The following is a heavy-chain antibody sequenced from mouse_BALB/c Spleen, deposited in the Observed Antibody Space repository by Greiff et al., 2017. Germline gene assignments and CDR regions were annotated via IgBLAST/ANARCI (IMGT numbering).Heavy chain of an antibody. CDR1: GFTFSSYA. D-gene: IGHD2-4*01. Sequence: EVKLVESGGGLVKPGGSLKLSCAASGFTFSSYAMSWVRQTPEKRLEWVASISSGGSTYYPDSVKGRFTISRDNARNILYLQMSSLRSEDTAMYYCTMITTGYAMDYWGQGTSVTVSS. CDR3: TMITTGYAMDY. J-gene: IGHJ4*01. CDR2: ISSGGST. V-gene: IGHV5-6-5*01.